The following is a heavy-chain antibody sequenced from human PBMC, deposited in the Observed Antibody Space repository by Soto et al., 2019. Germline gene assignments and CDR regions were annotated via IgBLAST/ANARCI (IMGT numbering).Heavy chain of an antibody. CDR2: IYYSGST. V-gene: IGHV4-59*01. J-gene: IGHJ5*02. CDR3: ARDQVPAALLGWFEP. D-gene: IGHD2-2*01. CDR1: GGSISSYY. Sequence: SETLSLTCTVSGGSISSYYWSWIRQPPGKGLEWIGYIYYSGSTNYNPSLKSRVTISVDTSKNQFSLKLSSVTAADTAVYYCARDQVPAALLGWFEPWGQGTLVTVS.